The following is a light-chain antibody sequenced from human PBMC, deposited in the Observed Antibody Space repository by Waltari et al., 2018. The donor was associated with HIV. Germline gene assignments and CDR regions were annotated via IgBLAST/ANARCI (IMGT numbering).Light chain of an antibody. CDR3: VTWDASLSEVV. Sequence: QSVLTQPPSVSAATGQKVTIPCSGSNSNIANNYVSWYQQVSGTAPKLLISKNNMRPSGIPDRFSGSKSGTSATLAITGLQTGDEATYYCVTWDASLSEVVFGGGTHLTVL. J-gene: IGLJ2*01. V-gene: IGLV1-51*02. CDR1: NSNIANNY. CDR2: KNN.